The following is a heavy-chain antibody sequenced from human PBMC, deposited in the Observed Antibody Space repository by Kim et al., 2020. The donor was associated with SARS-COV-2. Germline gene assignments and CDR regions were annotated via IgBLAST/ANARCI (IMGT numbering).Heavy chain of an antibody. V-gene: IGHV4-39*01. CDR3: ARLTGAYYYALDV. D-gene: IGHD4-4*01. J-gene: IGHJ6*02. Sequence: QPQLQESGPGLVKPSETLSLSCNVSGGSISSSAYHWGWIRQPPQLGLEWIGSISYVGTTYYNPSLKSRATISVDTSKSQFSLEVVSVTAADTAVYYCARLTGAYYYALDVWGQGTKV. CDR1: GGSISSSAYH. CDR2: ISYVGTT.